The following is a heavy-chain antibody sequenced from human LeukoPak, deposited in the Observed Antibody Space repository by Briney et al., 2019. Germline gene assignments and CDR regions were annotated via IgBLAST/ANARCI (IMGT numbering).Heavy chain of an antibody. J-gene: IGHJ6*02. Sequence: GRSLRLSCAASGFTFSTHAMHWVRQAPGEGLEYVSGITINGGSTYYLNSVKGRFTVSRDNSKNTLFLQMGSLRAEDMAVYYCARAIYGDYASTDYYYYYGLDVWGQGTTVTVSS. CDR2: ITINGGST. CDR3: ARAIYGDYASTDYYYYYGLDV. V-gene: IGHV3-64*01. D-gene: IGHD4-17*01. CDR1: GFTFSTHA.